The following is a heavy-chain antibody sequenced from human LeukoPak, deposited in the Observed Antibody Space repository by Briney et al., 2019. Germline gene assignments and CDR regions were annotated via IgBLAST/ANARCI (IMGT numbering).Heavy chain of an antibody. V-gene: IGHV3-74*01. D-gene: IGHD6-13*01. CDR3: ARVPIAADV. Sequence: GGSLRLSCAASGFTFSSYWMHLGRQAPGKGLVWVSRINSDGSSTSYADSVKGRFTISIDNAKNTLYLHMNSLRAEDTAVYYCARVPIAADVWGKGTTVTISS. J-gene: IGHJ6*04. CDR2: INSDGSST. CDR1: GFTFSSYW.